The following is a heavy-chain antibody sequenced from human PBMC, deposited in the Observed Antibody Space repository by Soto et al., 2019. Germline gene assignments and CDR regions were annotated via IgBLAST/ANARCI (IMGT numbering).Heavy chain of an antibody. Sequence: EVQLVQSGAEVKKPGESLRISCKGSGYSFTSYWITWVRQMPGKGLEWMGRIDPSDSYTNYSPSFQGHVTISADKSISTAYLQWSSLKASDNAMYYCARHDGGPIAGDYWGQGTLVTVSS. J-gene: IGHJ4*02. CDR1: GYSFTSYW. D-gene: IGHD3-10*01. CDR3: ARHDGGPIAGDY. V-gene: IGHV5-10-1*01. CDR2: IDPSDSYT.